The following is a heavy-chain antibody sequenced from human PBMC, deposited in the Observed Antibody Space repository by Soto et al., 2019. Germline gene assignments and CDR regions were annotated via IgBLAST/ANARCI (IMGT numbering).Heavy chain of an antibody. D-gene: IGHD6-13*01. Sequence: QVQLVESGGGVVQPGRSLRLSCAASGFTFSSYAMHWVRQAPGKGLEWVAVISYDGSNKYYADSVKGRFTISRDNSKNTLYLQMNSLRAEDTAVYYCARDKYSSSWGGWFDPWGQGTLVTVSS. J-gene: IGHJ5*02. CDR1: GFTFSSYA. CDR3: ARDKYSSSWGGWFDP. V-gene: IGHV3-30-3*01. CDR2: ISYDGSNK.